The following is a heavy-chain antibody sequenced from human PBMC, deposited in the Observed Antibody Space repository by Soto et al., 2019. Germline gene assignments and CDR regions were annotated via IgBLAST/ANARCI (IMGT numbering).Heavy chain of an antibody. CDR3: ARGGIYCSSTSCASEGLYFDY. CDR2: IIPIFGTA. J-gene: IGHJ4*02. D-gene: IGHD2-2*01. Sequence: QVQLVQSGAEVKKPGSSVKVSCKASGGTFSSYAISWVRQAPGQGLEWMGGIIPIFGTANYAQKYQGRVTLTADESTSTAYMELSSLRSEDTAVYYCARGGIYCSSTSCASEGLYFDYWGQGTLVTVSS. CDR1: GGTFSSYA. V-gene: IGHV1-69*01.